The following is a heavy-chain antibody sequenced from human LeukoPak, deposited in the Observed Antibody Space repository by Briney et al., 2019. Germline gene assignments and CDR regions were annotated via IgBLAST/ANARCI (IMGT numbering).Heavy chain of an antibody. D-gene: IGHD3-10*01. CDR1: GGSFSGYY. J-gene: IGHJ4*02. CDR3: ARAPPRGSYYRGYFDY. V-gene: IGHV4-34*01. Sequence: SETLSLTCAVYGGSFSGYYWSWIRPPPGKGLEWIGEINHSGSTNYNPSLKSRVTISVDTSKNQFSLNLSSVTAADTAVYYCARAPPRGSYYRGYFDYWGQGTLVTVSS. CDR2: INHSGST.